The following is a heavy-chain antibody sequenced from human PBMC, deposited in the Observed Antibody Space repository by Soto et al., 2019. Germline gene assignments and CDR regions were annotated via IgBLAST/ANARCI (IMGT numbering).Heavy chain of an antibody. Sequence: SVKVSCKASGGTFSSYAISWVRQAPGQGLEWMGGIIPIFGTANYAQKFQGRVTITADESTSTAYMELSSLRSEDTAVYYCARRAERVWSSFYGLDYWGQGTLVPICS. J-gene: IGHJ4*02. D-gene: IGHD6-13*01. CDR3: ARRAERVWSSFYGLDY. V-gene: IGHV1-69*13. CDR2: IIPIFGTA. CDR1: GGTFSSYA.